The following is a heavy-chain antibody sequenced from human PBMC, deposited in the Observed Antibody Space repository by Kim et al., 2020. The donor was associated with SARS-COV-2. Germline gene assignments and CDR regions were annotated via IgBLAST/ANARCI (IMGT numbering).Heavy chain of an antibody. CDR1: GGSISSGGYS. Sequence: SETLSLTCAVSGGSISSGGYSWSWIRQPPGKGLEWIGYIYHSGSTYYNPSLKSRVTISVDRSKNQFSLKLSSVTAADTAVYYCARGNWFDPWGQGTLVTVSS. V-gene: IGHV4-30-2*01. J-gene: IGHJ5*02. CDR3: ARGNWFDP. CDR2: IYHSGST.